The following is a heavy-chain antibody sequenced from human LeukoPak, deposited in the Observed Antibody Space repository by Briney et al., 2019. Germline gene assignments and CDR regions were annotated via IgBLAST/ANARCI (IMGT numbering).Heavy chain of an antibody. Sequence: GGSLRLSCVASGLSFGNYWIDWVRQAPGKGLEWVGNIKQDGSEKYYVDSVKGRFTISRDNAKNSLYLDMNFLRAEDTAIYYCTRDFDPWGQGTLVTVSS. V-gene: IGHV3-7*01. CDR1: GLSFGNYW. CDR3: TRDFDP. J-gene: IGHJ5*02. CDR2: IKQDGSEK.